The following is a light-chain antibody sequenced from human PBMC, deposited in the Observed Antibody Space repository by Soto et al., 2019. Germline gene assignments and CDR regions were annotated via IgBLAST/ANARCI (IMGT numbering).Light chain of an antibody. Sequence: EIVLTQSPATLSLSPGERATLSCRASQSVSSYLAWYQQKPGQAPRLPIYDASNRATGIPARFSGSGSGTDFTLTISSLETEDFAVYYCQQRSNWPRTFGQGTKVDIK. CDR1: QSVSSY. J-gene: IGKJ1*01. CDR3: QQRSNWPRT. CDR2: DAS. V-gene: IGKV3-11*01.